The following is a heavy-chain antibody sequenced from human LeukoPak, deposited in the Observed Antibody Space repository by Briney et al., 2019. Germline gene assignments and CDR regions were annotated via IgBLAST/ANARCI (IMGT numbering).Heavy chain of an antibody. CDR1: GFTFSNYA. D-gene: IGHD2-2*01. J-gene: IGHJ4*02. Sequence: GGSLRLSCAASGFTFSNYAMSWVRRAPGKELEWVSAISGSGGSTYYADSVKGRFTISRDNSKNTLYLQVNSLRAEDTAIYYCAKERDVVPAAYFDYWGQGTLVTVSS. CDR3: AKERDVVPAAYFDY. CDR2: ISGSGGST. V-gene: IGHV3-23*01.